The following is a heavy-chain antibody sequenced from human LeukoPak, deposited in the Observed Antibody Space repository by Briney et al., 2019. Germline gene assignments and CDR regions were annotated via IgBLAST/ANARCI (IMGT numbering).Heavy chain of an antibody. J-gene: IGHJ4*02. CDR2: IYYSGSA. Sequence: SETLSLTCSVSGDSISTSSYYWGWIRQPPGKGLEWIGSIYYSGSAYYNPSLKSRVTISVDTSKNQFSLKLSSVTAADTAVYYCARRYGSGSSGTFDYWGQGTLVTVSS. V-gene: IGHV4-39*07. CDR3: ARRYGSGSSGTFDY. CDR1: GDSISTSSYY. D-gene: IGHD3-10*01.